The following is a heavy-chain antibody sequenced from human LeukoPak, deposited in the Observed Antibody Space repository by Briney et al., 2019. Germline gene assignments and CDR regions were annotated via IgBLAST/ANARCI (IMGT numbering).Heavy chain of an antibody. D-gene: IGHD6-19*01. CDR1: GYSISSGYY. J-gene: IGHJ4*02. Sequence: PSETLFLTCTVSGYSISSGYYWSWIRQPPGKGLEWIGYIYYSGNTNYNPSLKSRVTISVDTSKNQFSLKLSSITAADTAVYYCARSSGWRRGTLDYWGQGTLVTVSS. CDR2: IYYSGNT. V-gene: IGHV4-61*01. CDR3: ARSSGWRRGTLDY.